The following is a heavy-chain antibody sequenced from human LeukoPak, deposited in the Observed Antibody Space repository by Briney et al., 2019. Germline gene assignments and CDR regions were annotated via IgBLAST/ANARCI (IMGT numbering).Heavy chain of an antibody. J-gene: IGHJ3*02. CDR3: ARGKGYENLTGSPVHGFDI. CDR2: IYTSGST. V-gene: IGHV4-4*07. Sequence: SGTLSLTCTVSGGSISSYYWSWIRQPAGKGLEWIGRIYTSGSTNYNPSLKSRVTMSVDTSKNQFSLKLSSVTAADTAVYYCARGKGYENLTGSPVHGFDIWGQGTKVTVSS. D-gene: IGHD3-9*01. CDR1: GGSISSYY.